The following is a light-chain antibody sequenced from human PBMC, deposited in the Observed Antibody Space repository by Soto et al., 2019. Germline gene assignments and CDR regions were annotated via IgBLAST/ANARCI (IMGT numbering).Light chain of an antibody. CDR1: SSNIGAGYD. CDR2: GNS. Sequence: QSVLAQPPSVSGAPGQRATISCTGSSSNIGAGYDVHWYQQLPGTAPKLLIYGNSNRPSGVPDRFSGSKSDTSASLAITGLQAEDEADYYCQSYDSSLSVVFGGGTKVTFL. V-gene: IGLV1-40*01. CDR3: QSYDSSLSVV. J-gene: IGLJ2*01.